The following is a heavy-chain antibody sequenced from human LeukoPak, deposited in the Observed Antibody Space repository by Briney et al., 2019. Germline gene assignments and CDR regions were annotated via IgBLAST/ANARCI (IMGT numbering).Heavy chain of an antibody. CDR3: ARDRLNRAYCGNDCYSAAFDY. V-gene: IGHV3-23*01. D-gene: IGHD2-21*02. CDR2: ISGSGGST. J-gene: IGHJ4*02. CDR1: GFTFSSYA. Sequence: PGGSLRLSCAASGFTFSSYAMSWVRKAPGKGREWVSGISGSGGSTYYADSVKGRFTISRDNSKNTLYLQMNSLRPEDTAVYYCARDRLNRAYCGNDCYSAAFDYWGQGTLVTVSS.